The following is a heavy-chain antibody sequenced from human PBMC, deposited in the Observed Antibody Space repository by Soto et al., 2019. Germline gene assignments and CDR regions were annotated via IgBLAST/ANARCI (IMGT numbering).Heavy chain of an antibody. CDR2: ISYDGSNK. Sequence: GGSLRLSCAASGFTFSSYAMHWVRQAPGKGLEWVAVISYDGSNKYYADSVKGRFTISRDNSKNTLYLQMNSLRAEDTAVCYCARDYYDSSGYYYGYYYGMDVWGQGTTVTVSS. CDR3: ARDYYDSSGYYYGYYYGMDV. J-gene: IGHJ6*02. V-gene: IGHV3-30-3*01. CDR1: GFTFSSYA. D-gene: IGHD3-22*01.